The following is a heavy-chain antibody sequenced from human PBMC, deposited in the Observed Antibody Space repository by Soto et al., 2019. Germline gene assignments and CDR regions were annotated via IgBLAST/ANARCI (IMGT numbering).Heavy chain of an antibody. CDR3: AGDPDSHYNDSHASSYP. J-gene: IGHJ5*02. V-gene: IGHV1-69*04. CDR2: IIPIIGII. Sequence: GASVKVCCKASGGTFSTYTITWVRQAPGQGLEWMGRIIPIIGIINYAQKFQGRVTISADKFTGTAYMELTGLRSDDTAVYYCAGDPDSHYNDSHASSYPWGQGTLVTVSS. D-gene: IGHD4-4*01. CDR1: GGTFSTYT.